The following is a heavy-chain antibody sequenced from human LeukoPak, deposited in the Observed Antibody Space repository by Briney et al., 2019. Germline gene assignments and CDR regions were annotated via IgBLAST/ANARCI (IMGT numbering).Heavy chain of an antibody. CDR1: GYTFTSYG. V-gene: IGHV1-69*13. CDR2: FIPIFGSA. CDR3: ARAHVVVLGGALGGMDV. D-gene: IGHD3-10*01. J-gene: IGHJ6*02. Sequence: GASVKVSCKASGYTFTSYGISWVRQAPGQGLEWMGGFIPIFGSAKYAQKFQGRVTITADESTSTAYMELSSLRSDDTAVYYCARAHVVVLGGALGGMDVWGQGTTVTVSS.